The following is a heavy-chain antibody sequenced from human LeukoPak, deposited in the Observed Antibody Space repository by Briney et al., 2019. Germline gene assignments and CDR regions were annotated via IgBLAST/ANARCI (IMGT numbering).Heavy chain of an antibody. J-gene: IGHJ6*02. Sequence: SVKVSCKGSGCTFSSYAISWLRQAPGPGLEWMGMIIPFLGIANYAQKFQRRVTIPAQKSTSTTYMKLSSLRSEDTAVFYCARDIGAARPIPYNCFMDVGSQGTTLTVSS. V-gene: IGHV1-69*04. D-gene: IGHD6-13*01. CDR1: GCTFSSYA. CDR2: IIPFLGIA. CDR3: ARDIGAARPIPYNCFMDV.